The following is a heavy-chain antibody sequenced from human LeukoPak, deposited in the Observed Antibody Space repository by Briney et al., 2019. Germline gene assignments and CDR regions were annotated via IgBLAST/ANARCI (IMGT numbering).Heavy chain of an antibody. CDR1: GFTFRRYW. V-gene: IGHV3-7*03. D-gene: IGHD3-3*01. Sequence: GGSLRLSCAASGFTFRRYWMTWVRHGPGKGLEWVANIKPGVNEKYYVDSVKGRFTISRDNVKNSLYLQMNGLRAEDTAIYYCATFRFLGTWGQGTMVTVSP. CDR2: IKPGVNEK. J-gene: IGHJ3*01. CDR3: ATFRFLGT.